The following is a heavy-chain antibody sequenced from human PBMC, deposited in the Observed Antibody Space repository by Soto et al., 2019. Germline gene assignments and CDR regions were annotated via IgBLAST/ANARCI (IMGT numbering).Heavy chain of an antibody. D-gene: IGHD7-27*01. CDR1: GLTFSTTW. Sequence: EVQLVESGGGLVQPGGSLRLSCAVSGLTFSTTWMTWVRQAPGKGLEWLASINQDGGATYYVDSVKGRFTISRDNAKNSLYLQLNSLRAEDSATYYCARDRGPNTLDYWGQGTLVTVSS. V-gene: IGHV3-7*03. CDR3: ARDRGPNTLDY. J-gene: IGHJ4*02. CDR2: INQDGGAT.